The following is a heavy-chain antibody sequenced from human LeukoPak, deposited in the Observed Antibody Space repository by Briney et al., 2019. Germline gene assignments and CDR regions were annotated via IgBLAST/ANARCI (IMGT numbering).Heavy chain of an antibody. J-gene: IGHJ4*02. Sequence: TGGSLRLSCAASGFTFSSYGMHWVRQAPGKGLEWVAFIRYDGSNKYYADSVKGRFTISRDNSKNTLYLQMNSLRTEYTAVYYCAKDLADYGDCRTLDYWGQGTLVTVSS. V-gene: IGHV3-30*02. CDR2: IRYDGSNK. D-gene: IGHD4-17*01. CDR3: AKDLADYGDCRTLDY. CDR1: GFTFSSYG.